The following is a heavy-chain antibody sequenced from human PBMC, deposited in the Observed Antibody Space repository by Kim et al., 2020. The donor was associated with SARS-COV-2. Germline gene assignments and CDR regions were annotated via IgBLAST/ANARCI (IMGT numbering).Heavy chain of an antibody. CDR3: AREILTGYYKSYYYYGMDV. V-gene: IGHV5-51*01. D-gene: IGHD3-9*01. CDR1: GYMFTSYW. J-gene: IGHJ6*02. CDR2: IYAGDSDT. Sequence: GESLKISCKGSGYMFTSYWIAWVRQMPGKGLEWMGTIYAGDSDTRYSPSFQGQVTISADKSISTAYLQWSSLKASDTATYYCAREILTGYYKSYYYYGMDVWGQGTTVTVSS.